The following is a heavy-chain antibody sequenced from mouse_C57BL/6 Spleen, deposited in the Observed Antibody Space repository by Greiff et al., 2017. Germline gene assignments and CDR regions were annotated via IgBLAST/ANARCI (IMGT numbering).Heavy chain of an antibody. V-gene: IGHV1-74*01. CDR3: APDLGRRAMDY. Sequence: VKLQQPGAELVKPGASVKVSCKASGYTFTSYWMHWVKQRPGQGLEWIGRIHPSDSDTNYNQKFKGKATLTVDKSSSPAYMQLSSLTSEDSAVYYCAPDLGRRAMDYWGQGTSVTVSS. D-gene: IGHD4-1*01. CDR2: IHPSDSDT. J-gene: IGHJ4*01. CDR1: GYTFTSYW.